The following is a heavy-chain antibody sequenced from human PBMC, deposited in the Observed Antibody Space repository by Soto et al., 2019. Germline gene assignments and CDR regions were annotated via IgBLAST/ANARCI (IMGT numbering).Heavy chain of an antibody. J-gene: IGHJ6*02. CDR1: GGSISSGGYY. CDR2: IYYSGST. Sequence: LSLTCTVSGGSISSGGYYWSWIRQHPGKGLEWIGYIYYSGSTYYNPSLKSRVTISVDTSKNQFSLKLSSVTAADTAVYYCARDSRKAARRYYYYGMDVWGQGTTVTVSS. V-gene: IGHV4-31*03. D-gene: IGHD6-6*01. CDR3: ARDSRKAARRYYYYGMDV.